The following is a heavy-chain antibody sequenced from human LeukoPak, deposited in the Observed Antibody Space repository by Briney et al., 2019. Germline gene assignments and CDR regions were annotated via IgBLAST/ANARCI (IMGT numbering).Heavy chain of an antibody. D-gene: IGHD5-18*01. J-gene: IGHJ4*02. Sequence: SETLSPTCTVSGSSISSYYWSWIRQPPGKGLEWIGYIYYSGSTKYNPSLKSRVTISVDTSKNQFSLNLSSVTAADTAVYYCARDTREDTAMAYFDYWGQGTLVTVSS. V-gene: IGHV4-59*01. CDR1: GSSISSYY. CDR3: ARDTREDTAMAYFDY. CDR2: IYYSGST.